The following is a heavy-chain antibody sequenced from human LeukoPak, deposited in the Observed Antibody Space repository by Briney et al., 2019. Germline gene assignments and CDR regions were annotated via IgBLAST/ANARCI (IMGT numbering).Heavy chain of an antibody. Sequence: PGGSLRLSCAASGFTFRSYTMNWVRQAPGKGLEWVSCISSSSSHIYYADSVKGRFTVSRDNAKNSLYMQMNSLRAEDTAVYYCARDPYSGGYGDDYYYYMDVWGKGTTVTISS. CDR1: GFTFRSYT. D-gene: IGHD1-26*01. CDR3: ARDPYSGGYGDDYYYYMDV. V-gene: IGHV3-21*01. CDR2: ISSSSSHI. J-gene: IGHJ6*03.